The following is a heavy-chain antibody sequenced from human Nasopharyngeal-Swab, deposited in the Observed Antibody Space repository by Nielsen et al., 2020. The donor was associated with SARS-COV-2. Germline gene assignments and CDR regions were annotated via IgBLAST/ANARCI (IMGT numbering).Heavy chain of an antibody. J-gene: IGHJ4*02. V-gene: IGHV7-4-1*02. CDR3: ARDVGLLRYFDWLYTPLYYFDY. D-gene: IGHD3-9*01. Sequence: WVRQAPGQGLEWMGWINTNTGNPTYAQGFTGRFVFSLDTSGSTAYLQISSLKAEDTAVYYCARDVGLLRYFDWLYTPLYYFDYWGQGTLVTVSS. CDR2: INTNTGNP.